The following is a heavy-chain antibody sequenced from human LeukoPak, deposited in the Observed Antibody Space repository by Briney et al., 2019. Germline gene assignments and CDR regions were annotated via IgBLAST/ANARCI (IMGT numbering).Heavy chain of an antibody. J-gene: IGHJ4*02. V-gene: IGHV4-39*01. D-gene: IGHD6-19*01. CDR1: GGSISSSSYY. CDR2: IYYSGST. Sequence: SETLSLTCTVSGGSISSSSYYWGWIRQPPGKGLEWIGSIYYSGSTYYNPSLKSRVTISVDTSKNQFSLKLSSVTAADTAVYYCARSSIAVAGPYYIDYWGQGTLVTVSS. CDR3: ARSSIAVAGPYYIDY.